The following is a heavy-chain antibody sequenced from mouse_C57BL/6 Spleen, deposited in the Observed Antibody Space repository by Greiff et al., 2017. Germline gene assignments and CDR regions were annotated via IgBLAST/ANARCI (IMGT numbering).Heavy chain of an antibody. CDR1: GFTFSDYY. D-gene: IGHD1-1*01. CDR2: INYDGSST. J-gene: IGHJ4*01. V-gene: IGHV5-16*01. CDR3: ARAYYGSGYAMDY. Sequence: EVKVVESEGGLVQPGSSMKLSCTASGFTFSDYYMAWVRQVPEKGLEWVANINYDGSSTYYLDSLKSRFIISRDNAKNILYLQMSSLKSEDTATYYCARAYYGSGYAMDYWGQGTSVTVSS.